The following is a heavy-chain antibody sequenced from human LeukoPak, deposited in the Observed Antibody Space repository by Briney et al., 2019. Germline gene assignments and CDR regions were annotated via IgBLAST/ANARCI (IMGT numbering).Heavy chain of an antibody. D-gene: IGHD5-18*01. CDR3: ARVATAMVIDY. CDR2: IIPILCIA. V-gene: IGHV1-69*04. J-gene: IGHJ4*02. CDR1: GGTFSSYA. Sequence: SSVKVSCKASGGTFSSYAISWVRRAPGQGLEWMGRIIPILCIANYAQKFQGRVTITADKSTSTAYMELSSLRAEDTAVYYCARVATAMVIDYWGQGTLVTVSS.